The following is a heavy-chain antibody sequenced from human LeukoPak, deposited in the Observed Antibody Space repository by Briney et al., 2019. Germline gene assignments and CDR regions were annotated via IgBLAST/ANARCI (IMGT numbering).Heavy chain of an antibody. D-gene: IGHD3-10*01. CDR3: AKMVRFGESPFDY. Sequence: GGSLRLSCAASGFTFSSYAMSWVRQAPGKGLEWVSAISGSGGSTYYAGSVRGRFTISRDNSKNTLYLQMNSLRAEDTAVYYRAKMVRFGESPFDYWGQGTLVTVTS. CDR2: ISGSGGST. CDR1: GFTFSSYA. V-gene: IGHV3-23*01. J-gene: IGHJ4*02.